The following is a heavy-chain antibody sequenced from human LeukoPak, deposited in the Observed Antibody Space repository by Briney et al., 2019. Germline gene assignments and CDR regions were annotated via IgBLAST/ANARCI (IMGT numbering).Heavy chain of an antibody. CDR1: GGSISSSSYY. J-gene: IGHJ5*02. CDR3: ARGVITLDNWFDP. D-gene: IGHD3-10*01. V-gene: IGHV4-39*01. CDR2: IYYSGST. Sequence: SETLSLTCTVSGGSISSSSYYWGWIRQPPGKGPEWIGSIYYSGSTYYNPSLKSRVTISVDTSKNQFSLKLSSVTAADTAVYYCARGVITLDNWFDPWGQGTLVTVSS.